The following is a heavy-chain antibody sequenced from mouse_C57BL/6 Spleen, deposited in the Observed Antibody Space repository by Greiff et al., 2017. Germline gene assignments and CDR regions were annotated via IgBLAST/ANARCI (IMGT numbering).Heavy chain of an antibody. CDR2: INPGSGGT. CDR3: ASIYYGNGFYFDY. CDR1: GYAFTNYL. D-gene: IGHD2-1*01. V-gene: IGHV1-54*01. Sequence: QVQLQQSGAELVRPGTSVKVSCKASGYAFTNYLIEWVKQRPGQGLEWIGVINPGSGGTNYNEKFKGKATLTADKSSSTAYMQPSSLTSEDSAVYYCASIYYGNGFYFDYWGKGTTLTASS. J-gene: IGHJ2*01.